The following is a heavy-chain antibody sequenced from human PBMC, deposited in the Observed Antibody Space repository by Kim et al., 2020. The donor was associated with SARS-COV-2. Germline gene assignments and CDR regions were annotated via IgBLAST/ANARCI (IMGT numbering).Heavy chain of an antibody. CDR2: MYYNGRT. Sequence: SETLSLTCTVSGGSISSGGYYWSWIRQHPGKGLEWIGYMYYNGRTYYNPSLKSRVTISVDTSKNQFSLRLSSVTAADTAVYYCARVRGGVFYGSDHHWIVDWGQGTLVTVSA. D-gene: IGHD3-10*01. CDR1: GGSISSGGYY. CDR3: ARVRGGVFYGSDHHWIVD. J-gene: IGHJ4*02. V-gene: IGHV4-31*03.